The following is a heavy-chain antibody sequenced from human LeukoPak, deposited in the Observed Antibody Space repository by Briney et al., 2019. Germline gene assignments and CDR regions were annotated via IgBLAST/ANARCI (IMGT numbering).Heavy chain of an antibody. CDR1: GFTLSTYS. Sequence: GGSLRLSCAASGFTLSTYSMNWVRQAPGKGLEWVSSISSSSYIYYADSVKGRFTISRDNAKNSLYLQMNSLRAEDTAVYYCARSGYNWNDVIYFDYWGQGTLVTVSS. CDR3: ARSGYNWNDVIYFDY. V-gene: IGHV3-21*01. CDR2: ISSSSYI. D-gene: IGHD1-1*01. J-gene: IGHJ4*02.